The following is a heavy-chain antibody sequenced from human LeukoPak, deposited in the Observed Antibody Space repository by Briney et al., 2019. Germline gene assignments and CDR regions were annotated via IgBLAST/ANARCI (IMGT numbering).Heavy chain of an antibody. CDR1: GFTFSDYY. CDR2: ISSSGSTI. Sequence: GGSLRLSCAASGFTFSDYYMSWIRQAPGKGLERVSYISSSGSTIYYADSVKGRFTISRDNAKNSLYLQMNSLRAEDTAVYYCAGPMTPYSRDYYYYYMDVWGKGTTVTVSS. D-gene: IGHD2-15*01. CDR3: AGPMTPYSRDYYYYYMDV. J-gene: IGHJ6*03. V-gene: IGHV3-11*04.